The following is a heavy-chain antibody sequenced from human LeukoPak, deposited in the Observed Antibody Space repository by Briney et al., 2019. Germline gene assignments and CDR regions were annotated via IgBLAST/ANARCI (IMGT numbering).Heavy chain of an antibody. CDR2: IKQDGSER. CDR3: ARGWNYAFRFDY. V-gene: IGHV3-7*01. CDR1: GFTFSDYW. Sequence: PGGSLRLXCAASGFTFSDYWMTWVRQAPGKGLEWVAHIKQDGSERYYGDSVKGRFTISRDNANNLVYLQMNSLGAGDTAVYYCARGWNYAFRFDYWGQGTLVTVSS. D-gene: IGHD1-7*01. J-gene: IGHJ4*02.